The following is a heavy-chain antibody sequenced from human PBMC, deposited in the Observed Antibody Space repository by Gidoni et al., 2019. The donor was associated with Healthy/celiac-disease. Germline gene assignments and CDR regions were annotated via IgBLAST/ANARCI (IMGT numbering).Heavy chain of an antibody. D-gene: IGHD6-19*01. CDR2: IYPDDSDT. CDR3: ATAGIAVAGIGAGFDY. CDR1: GYSFTSYW. Sequence: EVQLVQSGAEVKKPGESLKISCKGSGYSFTSYWIGWVRQMPGKGLVWMGIIYPDDSDTRYSPSFQGQVTISADKSIRTAYLQWSILKASDTAMYYCATAGIAVAGIGAGFDYWGQGTLVTVSS. J-gene: IGHJ4*02. V-gene: IGHV5-51*03.